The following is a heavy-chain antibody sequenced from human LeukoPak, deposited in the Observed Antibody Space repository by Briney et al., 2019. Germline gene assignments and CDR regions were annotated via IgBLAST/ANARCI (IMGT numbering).Heavy chain of an antibody. D-gene: IGHD3-10*01. CDR3: ARHTRELWFRAKSDWFDP. Sequence: PSETLSLTCTVSGGSISSYYWSWIRQPPGKGLEWIGYIYTSGSTNYNPSLKSRVTISVDTSKNQFSLKLSSVTAVDTAVYYCARHTRELWFRAKSDWFDPWGQGTLVTVSS. CDR1: GGSISSYY. V-gene: IGHV4-4*09. J-gene: IGHJ5*02. CDR2: IYTSGST.